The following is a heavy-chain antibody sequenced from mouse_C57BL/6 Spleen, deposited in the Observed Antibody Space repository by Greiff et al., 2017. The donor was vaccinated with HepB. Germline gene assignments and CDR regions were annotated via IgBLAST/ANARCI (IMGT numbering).Heavy chain of an antibody. J-gene: IGHJ1*03. CDR2: INPSNGGT. V-gene: IGHV1-53*01. D-gene: IGHD1-1*01. CDR3: ARREISTVVAHWYFDV. Sequence: VQLQQPGTELVKPGASVKLSCKASGYTFTSYWMHWVKQRPGQGLEWIGNINPSNGGTNYNEKFKSKATLTVDKSSSTAYMQLSSLTSEDSAVYYCARREISTVVAHWYFDVWGTGTTVTVSS. CDR1: GYTFTSYW.